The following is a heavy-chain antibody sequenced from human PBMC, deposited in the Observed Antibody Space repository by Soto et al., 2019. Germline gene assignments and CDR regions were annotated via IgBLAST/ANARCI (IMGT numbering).Heavy chain of an antibody. V-gene: IGHV4-39*01. CDR3: ARHGFCGGDCYSVHFDY. D-gene: IGHD2-21*02. Sequence: SETLSLTCTVSGGSISSSSYYWGWIRQPPGKGLEWIGSIYYSGSTYYNPSLKSRVTISVDTSKNQFSLKLSSVTAADTAVYYCARHGFCGGDCYSVHFDYWGQGTLVTVSS. CDR1: GGSISSSSYY. CDR2: IYYSGST. J-gene: IGHJ4*02.